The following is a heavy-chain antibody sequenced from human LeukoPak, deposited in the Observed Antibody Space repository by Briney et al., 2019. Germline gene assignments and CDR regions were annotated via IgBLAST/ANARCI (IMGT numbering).Heavy chain of an antibody. CDR3: ARGRKGIAVAGTFRFDP. D-gene: IGHD6-19*01. J-gene: IGHJ5*02. CDR2: INHSGST. CDR1: GGPFSGYY. Sequence: SETLSLTCAVYGGPFSGYYWSWIRQPPGKGLEWIGEINHSGSTNYNPSLKSRVTISVDTSKNQFSLKLSSVTAADTAVYYCARGRKGIAVAGTFRFDPWGQGTLVTVSS. V-gene: IGHV4-34*01.